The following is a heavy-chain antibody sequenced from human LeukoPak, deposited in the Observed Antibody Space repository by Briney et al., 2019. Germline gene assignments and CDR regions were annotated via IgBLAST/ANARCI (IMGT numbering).Heavy chain of an antibody. D-gene: IGHD6-19*01. CDR1: GFTFSNAW. CDR3: TPTPSSGWTDY. CDR2: IKSKTDGGTT. V-gene: IGHV3-15*01. J-gene: IGHJ4*02. Sequence: GGSLRLSRAASGFTFSNAWMSWVRQAPGKGLEWVGRIKSKTDGGTTDYAAPVKGRFTISRDDSKNTLYLQMNSLKTEDTVVYYCTPTPSSGWTDYWGQGTLVTVSS.